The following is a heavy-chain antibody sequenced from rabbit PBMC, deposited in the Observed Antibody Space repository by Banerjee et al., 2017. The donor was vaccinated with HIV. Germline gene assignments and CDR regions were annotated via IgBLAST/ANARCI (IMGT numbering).Heavy chain of an antibody. Sequence: QEQLVESGGGLVQPEGSLTLTCTASGFTISSSYWICWVRQAPGKGLEWIACIYGGSSGRTYYASWAKGRFTISKTSSTTVTLQMTSLTAADTATYFCARGDAAGYWDAFDSWGQGTLVTVS. J-gene: IGHJ2*02. CDR2: IYGGSSGRT. CDR3: ARGDAAGYWDAFDS. V-gene: IGHV1S45*01. D-gene: IGHD1-1*01. CDR1: GFTISSSYW.